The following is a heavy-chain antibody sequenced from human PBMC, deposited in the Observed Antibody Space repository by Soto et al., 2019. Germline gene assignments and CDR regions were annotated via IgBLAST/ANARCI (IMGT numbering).Heavy chain of an antibody. D-gene: IGHD4-17*01. CDR1: GYTFTSYD. CDR2: MNPNSGNT. Sequence: QVQLVQSGAEVKKPGASVKVSCKASGYTFTSYDINWVRQATGQGLEWMGWMNPNSGNTGYAQKFQGRVTMTRNTSLSTGYMELGSLRSEDKGGYYWARTLYGDNVDYWGQGTLVTVSS. J-gene: IGHJ4*02. V-gene: IGHV1-8*01. CDR3: ARTLYGDNVDY.